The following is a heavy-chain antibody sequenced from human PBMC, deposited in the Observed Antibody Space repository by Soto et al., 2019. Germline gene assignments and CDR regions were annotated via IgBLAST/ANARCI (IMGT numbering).Heavy chain of an antibody. J-gene: IGHJ5*01. V-gene: IGHV5-51*01. Sequence: PGESLKISCKGSGYSFTTYWIGWVRQMPGKGLEWMGIIYPGDSDTRYSPSFQGQVTISADKSISTAYLQWSSLKASDTAIYYCARRHNWRRNWFDSWGQGTLVTVSS. CDR1: GYSFTTYW. D-gene: IGHD1-20*01. CDR2: IYPGDSDT. CDR3: ARRHNWRRNWFDS.